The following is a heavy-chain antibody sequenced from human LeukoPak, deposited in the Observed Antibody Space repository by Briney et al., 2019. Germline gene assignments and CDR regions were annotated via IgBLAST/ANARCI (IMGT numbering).Heavy chain of an antibody. CDR1: GGTFSSYA. CDR2: IIPIFGTA. CDR3: AREPSYYDSSGYYYGLSRGAFDI. J-gene: IGHJ3*02. V-gene: IGHV1-69*13. D-gene: IGHD3-22*01. Sequence: GASVKVSCTASGGTFSSYAISWVRQAPGQGLEWMGGIIPIFGTANYAQKFQGRVTITADESTSTAYMELSSLRSEDTAVYYCAREPSYYDSSGYYYGLSRGAFDIWGQGTMVTVSS.